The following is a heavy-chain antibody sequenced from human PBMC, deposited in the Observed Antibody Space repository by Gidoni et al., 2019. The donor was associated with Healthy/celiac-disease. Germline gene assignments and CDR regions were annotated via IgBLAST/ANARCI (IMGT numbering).Heavy chain of an antibody. CDR1: AGTSRSYA. J-gene: IGHJ3*02. CDR3: ARSRSSGWYGDAFDI. CDR2: IIPIFGTG. D-gene: IGHD6-19*01. V-gene: IGHV1-69*01. Sequence: QVQLVKSGAEVKTPGSSVTFSCKASAGTSRSYAISWGRQAPGQGLELMGGIIPIFGTGNYAQKFQGRVTITADESTSTAYMERSSLRSEDTAGYYCARSRSSGWYGDAFDIWGQGTMVTVSS.